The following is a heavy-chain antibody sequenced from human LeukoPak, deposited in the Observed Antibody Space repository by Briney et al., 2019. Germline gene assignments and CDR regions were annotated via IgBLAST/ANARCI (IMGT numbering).Heavy chain of an antibody. CDR1: GFTVSSNY. CDR3: ARSFLGDGSGWYFGFGY. D-gene: IGHD6-19*01. V-gene: IGHV3-53*01. J-gene: IGHJ4*02. CDR2: IYSGGNT. Sequence: GGSLRLSCAASGFTVSSNYMSWVRQAPGKGLEWVSIIYSGGNTYYADSVKGRFTISRDTSKNTLYLQMNSLRAEDTAVYYCARSFLGDGSGWYFGFGYWGQGTLVTVSS.